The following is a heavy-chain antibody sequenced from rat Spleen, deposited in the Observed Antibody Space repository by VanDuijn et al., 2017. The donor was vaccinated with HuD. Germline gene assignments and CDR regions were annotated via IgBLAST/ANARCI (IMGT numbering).Heavy chain of an antibody. V-gene: IGHV2-47*01. J-gene: IGHJ3*01. D-gene: IGHD1-4*01. CDR3: ASGGTTRVSWFAY. CDR1: GFSLTSYT. CDR2: IWSNGGT. Sequence: QVHLKESGPSPVQPSQTLSLTCTVSGFSLTSYTESWVRQPPGKGLEWLGIIWSNGGTEYNSAIKSRLNISRDTSKSQVFLKMNSLQTEDTAMYFCASGGTTRVSWFAYWGQGTLVTVSS.